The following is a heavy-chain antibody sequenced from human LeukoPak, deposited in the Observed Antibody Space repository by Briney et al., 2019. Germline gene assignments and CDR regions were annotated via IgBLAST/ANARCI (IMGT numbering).Heavy chain of an antibody. CDR3: ARGSPRRAFDI. J-gene: IGHJ3*02. CDR1: GFTVSSNY. CDR2: IYSGGST. V-gene: IGHV3-53*01. Sequence: GGSLRLSCAASGFTVSSNYMSWVRQAPGKGLEWVSVIYSGGSTYYADSVKGRFTISRDNSKNTLYLQMNSLRAEDTAVYYCARGSPRRAFDIWGQGTMVTVSS.